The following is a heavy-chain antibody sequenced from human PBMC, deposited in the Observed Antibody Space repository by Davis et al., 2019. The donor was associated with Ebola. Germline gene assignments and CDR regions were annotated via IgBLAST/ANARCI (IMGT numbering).Heavy chain of an antibody. CDR2: ISGSGGST. D-gene: IGHD3-10*01. CDR3: AKPLILWFGELLYYDYYGMDV. CDR1: GFTFSSYA. J-gene: IGHJ6*02. V-gene: IGHV3-23*01. Sequence: GESLKISCAASGFTFSSYAMSWVRQAPGKGLEWVSAISGSGGSTYYADSVKGRFTISRDNSKNTLYLQMNSLRAEDTAVYYCAKPLILWFGELLYYDYYGMDVWGQGTTVTVSS.